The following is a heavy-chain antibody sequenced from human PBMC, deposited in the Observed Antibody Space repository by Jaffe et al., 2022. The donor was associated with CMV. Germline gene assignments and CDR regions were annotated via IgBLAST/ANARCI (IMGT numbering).Heavy chain of an antibody. CDR3: ARGRKLGYYYYYMDV. Sequence: QVQLQQWGAGLLKPSETLSLTCAVYGGSFSGYYWSWIRQPPGKGLEWIGEINHSGSTNYNPSLKSRVTISVDTSKNQFSLKLSSVTAADTAVYYCARGRKLGYYYYYMDVWGKGTTVTVSS. CDR2: INHSGST. CDR1: GGSFSGYY. V-gene: IGHV4-34*01. D-gene: IGHD6-6*01. J-gene: IGHJ6*03.